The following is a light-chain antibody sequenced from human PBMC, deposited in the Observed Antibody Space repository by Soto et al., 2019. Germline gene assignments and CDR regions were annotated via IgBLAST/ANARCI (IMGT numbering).Light chain of an antibody. CDR2: YDN. J-gene: IGLJ1*01. Sequence: LTQPPSASGTRGPRVTISCSGSNSNIGSNTVNWYQQLPGTAPKLLIYYDNLRPSGVPDRISGSKSGTSASLAISGLQSDDEADYYCAAWDDSLNGRVFGTGTKVTVL. V-gene: IGLV1-44*01. CDR3: AAWDDSLNGRV. CDR1: NSNIGSNT.